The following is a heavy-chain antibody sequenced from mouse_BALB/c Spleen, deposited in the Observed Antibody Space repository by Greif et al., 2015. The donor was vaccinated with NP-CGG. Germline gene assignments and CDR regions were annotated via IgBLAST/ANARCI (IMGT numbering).Heavy chain of an antibody. J-gene: IGHJ2*01. CDR2: IDPANGNT. D-gene: IGHD2-14*01. V-gene: IGHV14-3*02. Sequence: IQLQQSGAELVKPGASVKLSCTASGFNIKDTYMHWVKQRPEQGLEWIGRIDPANGNTKYDPKFQGKATITADTSSNTAYLQLSSLTSEDTAVYYWASYYRYEDFDYWGQDTTLPVSS. CDR3: ASYYRYEDFDY. CDR1: GFNIKDTY.